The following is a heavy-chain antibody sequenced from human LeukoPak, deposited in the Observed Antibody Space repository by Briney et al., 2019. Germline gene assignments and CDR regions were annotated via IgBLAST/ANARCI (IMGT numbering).Heavy chain of an antibody. CDR1: GYTFTSYG. D-gene: IGHD3-3*01. CDR2: ISAYNGNT. J-gene: IGHJ4*02. Sequence: GASVKVSCKASGYTFTSYGISWVRQAPGQGLEWMGWISAYNGNTNYSQKLQGRVTMTTDTSTSTGYMELRSLRSDDTAVNYCARDQTLGVVNIWGQGTLVTVSS. V-gene: IGHV1-18*01. CDR3: ARDQTLGVVNI.